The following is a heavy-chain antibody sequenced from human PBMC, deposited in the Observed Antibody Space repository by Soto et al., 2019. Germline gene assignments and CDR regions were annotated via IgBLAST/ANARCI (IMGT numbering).Heavy chain of an antibody. CDR3: AKDGWELLRGFDP. CDR1: GFTFRTYA. J-gene: IGHJ5*02. CDR2: ISGSGGST. Sequence: EVQLLESGGGLVQPGGSLRLSCAASGFTFRTYAMTWVRQAPGKGLEWVSTISGSGGSTYYADSVKGRFTISRDNSKNTLYLQMNSLRAEDTAVYYCAKDGWELLRGFDPWGQGTLATVSS. D-gene: IGHD1-26*01. V-gene: IGHV3-23*01.